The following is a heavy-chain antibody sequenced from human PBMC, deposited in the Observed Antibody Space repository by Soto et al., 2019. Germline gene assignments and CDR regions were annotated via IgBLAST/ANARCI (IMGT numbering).Heavy chain of an antibody. CDR1: GFAFSRSA. CDR2: ISEGGGTT. CDR3: AKGGYRHADD. V-gene: IGHV3-23*01. J-gene: IGHJ4*02. Sequence: EVQLLESGGGLIQPGGSLRLSCAASGFAFSRSAMAWVRQAPEKGLEWVSSISEGGGTTFYAGSVEGRFTISRDNSKNTLYLQMNSVRADDTAVYYCAKGGYRHADDWGRGPLVTVSS. D-gene: IGHD4-4*01.